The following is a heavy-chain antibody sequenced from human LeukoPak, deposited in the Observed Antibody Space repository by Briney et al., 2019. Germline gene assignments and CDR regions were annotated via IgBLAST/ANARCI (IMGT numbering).Heavy chain of an antibody. CDR2: IKSKRDGETI. D-gene: IGHD1-26*01. V-gene: IGHV3-15*01. CDR1: GFTFSAAW. CDR3: STDLLGHREPI. Sequence: GGSLRLSCAASGFTFSAAWMTWVRQAPGKGLEWVARIKSKRDGETIDHGAPVKGRFTISRDDSKNTVFLQMNSLKTEDTAVYYCSTDLLGHREPIWGQGTLVTVSS. J-gene: IGHJ4*02.